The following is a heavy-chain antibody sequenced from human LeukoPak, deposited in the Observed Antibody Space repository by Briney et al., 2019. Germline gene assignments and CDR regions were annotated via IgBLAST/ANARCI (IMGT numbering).Heavy chain of an antibody. CDR2: ISSSSSYI. CDR1: GFTFSSYS. J-gene: IGHJ6*03. V-gene: IGHV3-21*01. Sequence: GGSLGLSCAASGFTFSSYSMNWVRQAPGKGLEWVSSISSSSSYIYYADSVKGRFTISRDNAKNSLYLQMNSLRAEDTAVYYCARDSRGMWLRLIRYYYYYYMDVWGKGTTVTVSS. D-gene: IGHD5-12*01. CDR3: ARDSRGMWLRLIRYYYYYYMDV.